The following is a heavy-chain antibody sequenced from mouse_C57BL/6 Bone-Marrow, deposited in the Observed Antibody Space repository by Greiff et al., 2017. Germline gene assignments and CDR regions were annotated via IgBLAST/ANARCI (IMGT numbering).Heavy chain of an antibody. CDR3: AKNPYGSSFYAMDY. Sequence: QVHVKQSGPGLVQPSQSLSITCTVSGFSLTSYGVHWVRQSPGKGLEWLGVIWRGGSTDYNAAFMSRLSITKDNSKSQVFFKMNSLQADDTAIYYCAKNPYGSSFYAMDYWGQGTSVTVSS. D-gene: IGHD1-1*01. V-gene: IGHV2-5*01. J-gene: IGHJ4*01. CDR1: GFSLTSYG. CDR2: IWRGGST.